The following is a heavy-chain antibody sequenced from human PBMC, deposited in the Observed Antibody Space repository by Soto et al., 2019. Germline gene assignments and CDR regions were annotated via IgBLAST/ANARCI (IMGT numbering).Heavy chain of an antibody. V-gene: IGHV6-1*01. CDR2: TYYRSRWYN. J-gene: IGHJ6*03. CDR1: GDSVSSNNAA. CDR3: AGTTSHYWYYMDV. D-gene: IGHD1-7*01. Sequence: SQTLSLTCAISGDSVSSNNAAWNWIRQSPSRGLEWLGRTYYRSRWYNDYAVSVKSRITVNPDTSKNQFSLQLASVTPEDTAVYYCAGTTSHYWYYMDVWGKGTTVTVSS.